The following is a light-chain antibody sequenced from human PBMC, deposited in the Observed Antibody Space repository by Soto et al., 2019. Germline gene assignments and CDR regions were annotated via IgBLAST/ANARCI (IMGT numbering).Light chain of an antibody. Sequence: QSALTQPASVSGSPGQSITISCTGTNSDVGGYNYVSWYQQHPGKAPKLMIYDVVNRPSGVSNRFSGSKSGNTASLTISGLQAEYEADYYCSSYTSSSTLLFGGGTKLTVL. CDR1: NSDVGGYNY. J-gene: IGLJ2*01. CDR3: SSYTSSSTLL. V-gene: IGLV2-14*01. CDR2: DVV.